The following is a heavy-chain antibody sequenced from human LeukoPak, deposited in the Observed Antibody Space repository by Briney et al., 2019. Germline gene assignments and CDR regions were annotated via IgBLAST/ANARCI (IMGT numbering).Heavy chain of an antibody. CDR2: ISSSSSYI. CDR3: ARDYRALTYYDFWSGYPYFDY. J-gene: IGHJ4*02. Sequence: GGSLRLSCAASGFTFSSYSMNWVRQAPGKGLECVSSISSSSSYIYYADSVKGRFTISRDNAKNSLYLQMNSLRAADTAVYYCARDYRALTYYDFWSGYPYFDYWGQGTLVTVSS. CDR1: GFTFSSYS. D-gene: IGHD3-3*01. V-gene: IGHV3-21*01.